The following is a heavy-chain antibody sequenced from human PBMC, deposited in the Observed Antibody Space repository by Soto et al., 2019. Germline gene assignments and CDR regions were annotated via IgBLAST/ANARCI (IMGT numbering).Heavy chain of an antibody. CDR2: SRNKANSYNP. J-gene: IGHJ4*02. D-gene: IGHD3-16*01. V-gene: IGHV3-72*01. Sequence: EVMLVESGGGLVQPGGSLRLSCAASGFSFSDYYMDWVRQVPGKGLEWVGRSRNKANSYNPEYAPSVKDRFSISRDNSKDSMYLQMNSLKTEDTAVYYCARDTGGSYDYWGQGALVTVSS. CDR3: ARDTGGSYDY. CDR1: GFSFSDYY.